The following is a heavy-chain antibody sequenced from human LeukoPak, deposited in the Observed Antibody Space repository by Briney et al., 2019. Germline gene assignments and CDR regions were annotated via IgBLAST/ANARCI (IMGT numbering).Heavy chain of an antibody. J-gene: IGHJ3*02. D-gene: IGHD3-10*01. Sequence: GGSLRLSCAASGFTFSSYAMHWVRQAPGKGLEWVSVISNDGSKKYYADSVKGRVTISRDNSKNTLYLQMNSRRAEDTAVYYCTRVVLPHMVRGVILEAFDIWGQGTMVSVSS. CDR2: ISNDGSKK. CDR3: TRVVLPHMVRGVILEAFDI. CDR1: GFTFSSYA. V-gene: IGHV3-30-3*01.